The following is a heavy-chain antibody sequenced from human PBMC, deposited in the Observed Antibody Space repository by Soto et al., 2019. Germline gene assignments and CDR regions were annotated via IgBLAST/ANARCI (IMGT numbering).Heavy chain of an antibody. J-gene: IGHJ4*02. D-gene: IGHD1-26*01. Sequence: QVQLVDSGGGVVQPGRSLRLSCAASAFTFTTYGMHWVRRAPGKGLEWVAVISYDGSHAYYADSVKGRFTISRDNSKNTLYLQINSLRAEDTAVYYCAKERTYSVASGFDYWGRGTLVTVSS. V-gene: IGHV3-30*18. CDR3: AKERTYSVASGFDY. CDR1: AFTFTTYG. CDR2: ISYDGSHA.